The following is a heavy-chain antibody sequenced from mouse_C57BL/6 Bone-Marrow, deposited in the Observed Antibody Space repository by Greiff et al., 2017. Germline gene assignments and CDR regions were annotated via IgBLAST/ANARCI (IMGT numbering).Heavy chain of an antibody. Sequence: QVQLQQSGAELVKPGASVKMSCKASGYTFTSYWITWVKQRPGQGLEWIGDIYPGSGSTNYNEKFKSKATLTVDTSSSTAYMQLSSLTSEDSAVYYCAREFLRPVWYFDVWGTGTTVTVSS. V-gene: IGHV1-55*01. J-gene: IGHJ1*03. D-gene: IGHD5-1*01. CDR2: IYPGSGST. CDR1: GYTFTSYW. CDR3: AREFLRPVWYFDV.